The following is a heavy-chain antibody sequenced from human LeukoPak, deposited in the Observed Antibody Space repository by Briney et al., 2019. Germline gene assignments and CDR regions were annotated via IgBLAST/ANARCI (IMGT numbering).Heavy chain of an antibody. V-gene: IGHV3-23*01. Sequence: GGSLRLSCAASGFTLSSYAMSWVRQAPGKGLEWVSAISGSGGSTYYADSVKGRFTISRDNSKNTLYLQMNSLRAEDTAVYYCAKGRRLRYFDWLLSRAFDIWGQGTMVTVSS. CDR1: GFTLSSYA. CDR3: AKGRRLRYFDWLLSRAFDI. J-gene: IGHJ3*02. D-gene: IGHD3-9*01. CDR2: ISGSGGST.